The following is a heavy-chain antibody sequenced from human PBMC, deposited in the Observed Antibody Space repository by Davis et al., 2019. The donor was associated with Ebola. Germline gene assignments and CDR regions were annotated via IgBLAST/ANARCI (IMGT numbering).Heavy chain of an antibody. D-gene: IGHD3-16*01. CDR1: GFSFSSHW. CDR2: IRQDGSEK. V-gene: IGHV3-7*03. CDR3: AREAVWRFDS. J-gene: IGHJ5*01. Sequence: PGGSLRLSCAASGFSFSSHWMSWVRQAPGKGLEWVANIRQDGSEKHYVDSVKGRFTISRDNAKNSLYLQMNSLRAEDTAVYYCAREAVWRFDSWGQGTLVTVSS.